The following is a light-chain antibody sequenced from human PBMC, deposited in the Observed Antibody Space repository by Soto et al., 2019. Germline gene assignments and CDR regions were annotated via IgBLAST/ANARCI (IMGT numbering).Light chain of an antibody. J-gene: IGKJ4*01. Sequence: EIVLTQSPATLSLSPGSRATLSGRASQSVSSYLAWYQQKPGQAPRLLIYDASNRATGITARFSGSGSGTDFTLTISSLEPEDVAVYDCQQRSNWPLTFGGGTKVEIK. CDR1: QSVSSY. CDR2: DAS. V-gene: IGKV3-11*01. CDR3: QQRSNWPLT.